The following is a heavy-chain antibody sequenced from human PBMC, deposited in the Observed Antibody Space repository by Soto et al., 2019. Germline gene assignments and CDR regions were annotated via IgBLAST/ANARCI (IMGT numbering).Heavy chain of an antibody. CDR2: ISSSGSTI. V-gene: IGHV3-11*01. CDR1: GFTFSDYY. Sequence: GRSLRLSCAASGFTFSDYYMSWIRQAPGKGLEWVSYISSSGSTIYYADSVKGRFTISRDNAKNSLYLQMNSLRAEDTAVYHCARVSGLGYYSCTSCHEAAFDIWGQGTMVTVSS. CDR3: ARVSGLGYYSCTSCHEAAFDI. J-gene: IGHJ3*02. D-gene: IGHD2-2*01.